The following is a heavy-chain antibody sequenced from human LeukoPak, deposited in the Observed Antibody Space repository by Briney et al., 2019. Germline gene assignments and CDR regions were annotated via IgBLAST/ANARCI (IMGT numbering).Heavy chain of an antibody. V-gene: IGHV3-9*03. CDR2: ISWNSGSI. D-gene: IGHD1-1*01. J-gene: IGHJ4*02. CDR3: AKKAGNDDYFDN. Sequence: GGSLRLSCAASGFTFDDYAMHWVRQAPGKGLEWVSGISWNSGSIGYADSVKGRFTISRDNAKNSLYLQMNSLRAEDMALYYCAKKAGNDDYFDNWGQGTLVTVSS. CDR1: GFTFDDYA.